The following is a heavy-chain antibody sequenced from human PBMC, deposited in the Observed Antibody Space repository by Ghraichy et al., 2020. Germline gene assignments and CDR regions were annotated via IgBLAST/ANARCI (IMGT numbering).Heavy chain of an antibody. Sequence: GGSLRLSCAASAFTFSSFVMSWVRQAPGQGLEWVSAISAGGGDTYYADSVKGRFTISRDNSKNTLYLQMNSLRVEDTAVYYCAKTLRSEYYYDSSGYYYPYWGQVTLVTVSS. CDR3: AKTLRSEYYYDSSGYYYPY. CDR1: AFTFSSFV. J-gene: IGHJ4*02. CDR2: ISAGGGDT. D-gene: IGHD3-22*01. V-gene: IGHV3-23*01.